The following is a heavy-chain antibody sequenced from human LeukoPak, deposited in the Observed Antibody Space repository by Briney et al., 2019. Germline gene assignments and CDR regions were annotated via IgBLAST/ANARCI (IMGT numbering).Heavy chain of an antibody. D-gene: IGHD3-3*01. CDR1: GFTFSDYY. Sequence: GGSLRLSCAASGFTFSDYYMSWIRQAPGKGLEWVSGISWNSGSIGYADSVKGRFTISRDNAKNSLYLQMNSLRAEDTALYYCANYDFWSGYYVWGQGTLVTVSS. CDR2: ISWNSGSI. CDR3: ANYDFWSGYYV. J-gene: IGHJ4*02. V-gene: IGHV3-9*01.